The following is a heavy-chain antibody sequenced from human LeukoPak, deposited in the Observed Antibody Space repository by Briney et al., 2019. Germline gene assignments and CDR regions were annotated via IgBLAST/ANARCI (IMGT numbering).Heavy chain of an antibody. CDR3: AKDFLVHNYQSGSTYAPVFYYYMDV. CDR2: IQYDGGKK. J-gene: IGHJ6*03. V-gene: IGHV3-30*02. CDR1: RFTFNSYG. D-gene: IGHD3-3*01. Sequence: PGGSLRLSCAASRFTFNSYGMHWVRQAPGKGLEWVAFIQYDGGKKYYGDSVKGRFTISRDNSKNTLYLQMNSLRTEDTAVYFCAKDFLVHNYQSGSTYAPVFYYYMDVWGKGTTVIISS.